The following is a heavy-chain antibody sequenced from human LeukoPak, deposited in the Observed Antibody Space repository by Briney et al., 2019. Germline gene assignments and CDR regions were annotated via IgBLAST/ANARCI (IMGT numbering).Heavy chain of an antibody. CDR1: GGSISSGGYY. J-gene: IGHJ5*02. D-gene: IGHD1-26*01. Sequence: PSQTLSLTCTVSGGSISSGGYYWSWIRQHPGKGLEWIGYIYYSGSTNYNPSLKSRVTISVDTSKNQFSLKLSSVTAADTAVYYCARGFEWELDRYNWFDPWGQGTLVTVSS. CDR3: ARGFEWELDRYNWFDP. V-gene: IGHV4-31*03. CDR2: IYYSGST.